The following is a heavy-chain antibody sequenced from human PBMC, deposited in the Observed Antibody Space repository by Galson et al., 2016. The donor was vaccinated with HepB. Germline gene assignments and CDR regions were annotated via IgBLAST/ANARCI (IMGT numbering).Heavy chain of an antibody. Sequence: SLRLPCAASGVTFSSDWKNRFRQAPGKGLVWVSRINNDVSNTTYADSVKGRFTISRDNAKNSLSLQMNRLRVEDTAVYYCARDSWDIVVVSPAMFTFEIWGQGTMVTVSS. J-gene: IGHJ3*02. V-gene: IGHV3-74*03. CDR1: GVTFSSDW. D-gene: IGHD2-2*01. CDR3: ARDSWDIVVVSPAMFTFEI. CDR2: INNDVSNT.